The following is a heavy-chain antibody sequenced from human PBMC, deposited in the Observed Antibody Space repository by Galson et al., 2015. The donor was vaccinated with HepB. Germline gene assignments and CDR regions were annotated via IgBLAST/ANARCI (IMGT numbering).Heavy chain of an antibody. CDR3: ARAYTAPGYYDSSGYYYFDY. D-gene: IGHD3-22*01. CDR1: GYTFTGYY. CDR2: INPNSGGT. Sequence: SVKVSCKASGYTFTGYYMHWVRQAPGQGLEWMGWINPNSGGTNYAQKFQGRVTMTRDTSISTAYMELSRLRSDDTAVYYCARAYTAPGYYDSSGYYYFDYWGQGTLVTVSS. J-gene: IGHJ4*02. V-gene: IGHV1-2*02.